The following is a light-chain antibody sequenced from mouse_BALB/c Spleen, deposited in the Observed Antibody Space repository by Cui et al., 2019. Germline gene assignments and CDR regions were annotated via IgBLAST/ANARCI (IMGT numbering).Light chain of an antibody. V-gene: IGKV4-91*01. CDR3: QQGSSIPRIT. CDR1: SSISSNY. CDR2: RTS. J-gene: IGKJ5*01. Sequence: DIVPTQSPTTMAASPGEKITISCSASSSISSNYLHWYQQKSGFSPKLLIYRTSNLASGVPAHFSDSGSEASYSRTNGTMEAEDYGTYYCQQGSSIPRITFGAGTKLELK.